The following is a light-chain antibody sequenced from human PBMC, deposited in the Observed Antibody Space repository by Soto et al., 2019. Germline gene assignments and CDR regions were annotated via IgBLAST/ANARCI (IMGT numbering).Light chain of an antibody. CDR1: RSVSRY. CDR3: QQRSNWPSIT. V-gene: IGKV3-11*01. CDR2: DAS. J-gene: IGKJ5*01. Sequence: EIVLTQSPGTLSLSPGERATLSCRASRSVSRYLAWYQQKPGQAPRLLIYDASNRATGIPARFSGSGSGTDLALTISSLEPEDSAVYYCQQRSNWPSITFGQGTRLEIK.